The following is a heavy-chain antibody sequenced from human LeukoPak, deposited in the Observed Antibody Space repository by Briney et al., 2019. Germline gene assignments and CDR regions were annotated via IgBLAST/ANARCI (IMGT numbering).Heavy chain of an antibody. D-gene: IGHD4-17*01. CDR2: ITGSSTYI. CDR3: ARDLYGDYGFDI. J-gene: IGHJ3*02. Sequence: GESLRLSCAASGFTFSTYNMNWVRQAPGKGLEWVSSITGSSTYIYYADSVKGRFTISRDNAKNSLSLQMDSLRAEDTAVYYCARDLYGDYGFDIWGQGTMVTVSS. V-gene: IGHV3-21*01. CDR1: GFTFSTYN.